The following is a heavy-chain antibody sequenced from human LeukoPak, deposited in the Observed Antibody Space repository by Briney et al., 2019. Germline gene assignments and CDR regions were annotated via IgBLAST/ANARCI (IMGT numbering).Heavy chain of an antibody. CDR1: GDSVSSNSAA. Sequence: SQTLSLTCAISGDSVSSNSAAWNWIRQSPSRGLEWLGRTYYRSKWYNDYAVSVKSRITNNPDTSKNQFSLQLNSVTPEDTAVYYCARDAPYSSSWYVNWFDPWGQGTLVTVSS. V-gene: IGHV6-1*01. CDR2: TYYRSKWYN. CDR3: ARDAPYSSSWYVNWFDP. D-gene: IGHD6-13*01. J-gene: IGHJ5*02.